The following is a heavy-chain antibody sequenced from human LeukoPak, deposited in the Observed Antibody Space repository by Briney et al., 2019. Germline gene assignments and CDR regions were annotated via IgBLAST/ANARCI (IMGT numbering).Heavy chain of an antibody. J-gene: IGHJ4*02. V-gene: IGHV4-30-2*01. CDR1: GGSISSGGYS. Sequence: SQTLSLTFAVSGGSISSGGYSWSSIRQPPGKGLEWIGYIYHRGSTYYNPSLKSRGTISVDRSKNRFSLKLSSVPAADTAVYYCARAKYYYGSGSLHFDYWGQGTLVTVSS. CDR3: ARAKYYYGSGSLHFDY. CDR2: IYHRGST. D-gene: IGHD3-10*01.